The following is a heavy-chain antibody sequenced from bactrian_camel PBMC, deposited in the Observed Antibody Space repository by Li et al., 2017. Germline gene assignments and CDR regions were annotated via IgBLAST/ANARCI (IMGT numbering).Heavy chain of an antibody. D-gene: IGHD1*01. CDR2: IDSEGTT. J-gene: IGHJ4*01. V-gene: IGHV3S53*01. Sequence: VQLVESGGGSVEAGGSLRLSCAASGYTYTQYCMAWFRQIEGEEREVVATIDSEGTTTYTDSVKGRFTISRDNARNTVYLQMDNLNSDDTALYYCVGDAWTWWGQGTQVTVS. CDR3: VGDAWTW. CDR1: GYTYTQYC.